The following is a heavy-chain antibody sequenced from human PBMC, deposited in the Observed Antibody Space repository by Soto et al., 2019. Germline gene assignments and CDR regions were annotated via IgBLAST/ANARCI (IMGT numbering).Heavy chain of an antibody. CDR1: GYTFTSYG. CDR2: ISANNGNT. D-gene: IGHD5-18*01. V-gene: IGHV1-18*01. J-gene: IGHJ4*02. CDR3: ANFVHGLYNYGHFPLRY. Sequence: QVQLVQSGAEVKKPGASVKVSCKASGYTFTSYGISWVRQAPGQGLEWMGWISANNGNTNYAQQFQGRVTMTTDTSTSTAYMELRILRSDDTAVYYCANFVHGLYNYGHFPLRYWGQGTLVTVSS.